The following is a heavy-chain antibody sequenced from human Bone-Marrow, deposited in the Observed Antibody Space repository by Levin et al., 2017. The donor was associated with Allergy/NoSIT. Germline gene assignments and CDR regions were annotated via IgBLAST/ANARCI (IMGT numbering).Heavy chain of an antibody. J-gene: IGHJ4*02. CDR3: VRDGYCSGGSCYSGVSAY. CDR1: GFTFSNRD. CDR2: VSWNGSRT. V-gene: IGHV3-35*01. D-gene: IGHD2-15*01. Sequence: GESLKISCAASGFTFSNRDMNWVHQAPGKGLEWVSGVSWNGSRTHYADSVKGRFIISRDNSRNTLYLQTNSLRAEDTAVYYCVRDGYCSGGSCYSGVSAYWGQGTLVTVSS.